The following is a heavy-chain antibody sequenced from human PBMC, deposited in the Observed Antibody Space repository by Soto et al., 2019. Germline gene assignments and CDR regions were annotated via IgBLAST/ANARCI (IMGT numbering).Heavy chain of an antibody. J-gene: IGHJ5*02. CDR1: GGSFSGYY. CDR2: INHSGST. CDR3: ARGVSIGCSSTSCYGRNWFDP. V-gene: IGHV4-34*01. D-gene: IGHD2-2*01. Sequence: SETLSLTCAVYGGSFSGYYWSLIRQPPGKGLEWIGEINHSGSTNYNPSLKSRVTISVDTSKNQFSLKLSSVTAADTAVYYCARGVSIGCSSTSCYGRNWFDPWGQGTLVTVSS.